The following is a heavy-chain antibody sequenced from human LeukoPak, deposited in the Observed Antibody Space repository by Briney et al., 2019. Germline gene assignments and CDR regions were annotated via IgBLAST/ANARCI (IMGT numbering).Heavy chain of an antibody. CDR3: ARDPSRRDGYREGWYFDL. CDR2: INPSGGST. Sequence: ASVKVSCKASGYTFTSYYMRWVRQAPGQGLEWMGIINPSGGSTSYAQKFQGRVTMTRDTSTSTVYMELSSLRSEDTAVYYCARDPSRRDGYREGWYFDLWGRGTLVTVSS. CDR1: GYTFTSYY. D-gene: IGHD5-24*01. J-gene: IGHJ2*01. V-gene: IGHV1-46*01.